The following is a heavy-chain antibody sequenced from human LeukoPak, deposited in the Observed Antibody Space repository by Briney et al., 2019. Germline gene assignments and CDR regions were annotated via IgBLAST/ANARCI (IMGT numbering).Heavy chain of an antibody. CDR2: ISVSATST. CDR3: VKGSSGWYYEY. Sequence: PGGSLRLSCGASGFTFSRYSMNWVRQAPGKGLECVSTISVSATSTYYADSVKGRFTISRDDSKNTLHLQMNNLRVDDTAEYYCVKGSSGWYYEYWGQGTQVTVSS. V-gene: IGHV3-23*01. D-gene: IGHD3-22*01. J-gene: IGHJ4*02. CDR1: GFTFSRYS.